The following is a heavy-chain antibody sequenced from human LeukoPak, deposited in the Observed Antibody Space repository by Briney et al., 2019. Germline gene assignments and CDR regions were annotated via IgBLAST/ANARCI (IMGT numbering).Heavy chain of an antibody. CDR2: IRSDSSNQ. J-gene: IGHJ4*02. CDR1: AFRFSSNG. CDR3: AKVPLSSSGWDREYYFDY. V-gene: IGHV3-30*02. D-gene: IGHD6-19*01. Sequence: PGGSLRLSCAASAFRFSSNGMHWVRRAPGKGPEWLAFIRSDSSNQYYADSVKGRFTISRDNSKNTLYLQMNSLRAEDTAVYYCAKVPLSSSGWDREYYFDYWGQGTVVTVSS.